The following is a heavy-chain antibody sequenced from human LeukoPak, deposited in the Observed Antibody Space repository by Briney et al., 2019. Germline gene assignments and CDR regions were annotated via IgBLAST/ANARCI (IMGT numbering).Heavy chain of an antibody. D-gene: IGHD1-26*01. CDR3: ARPSGSTGGYYYYMDV. CDR1: GDTFSGYY. J-gene: IGHJ6*03. Sequence: GASVKVSCEASGDTFSGYYMHWVRQAPGQGLEWMGWIYPNSGGTNYAQKFQGRVTMTRDTSISTAYMELSRLRSDDTAVYYCARPSGSTGGYYYYMDVWGKGTTVIVSS. CDR2: IYPNSGGT. V-gene: IGHV1-2*02.